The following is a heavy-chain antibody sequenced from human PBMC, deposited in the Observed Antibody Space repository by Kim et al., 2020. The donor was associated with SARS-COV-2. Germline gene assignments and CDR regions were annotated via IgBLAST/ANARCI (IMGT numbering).Heavy chain of an antibody. Sequence: GGSLRLSCAASGFTFSSYAMSWVRQAPGKGLEWVSAISGSGGSTYYADSVKGRFTISRDNSKNTLYLQMNSLRAEDTAVYYCAKDPHAQLLQLYFDYWGQGTLVTVSS. CDR3: AKDPHAQLLQLYFDY. CDR2: ISGSGGST. J-gene: IGHJ4*02. D-gene: IGHD2-15*01. CDR1: GFTFSSYA. V-gene: IGHV3-23*01.